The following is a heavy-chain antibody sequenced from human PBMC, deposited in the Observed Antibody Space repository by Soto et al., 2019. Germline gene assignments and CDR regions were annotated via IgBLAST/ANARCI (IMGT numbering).Heavy chain of an antibody. D-gene: IGHD3-9*01. Sequence: GGSLRLSCAGSGFTPTTTPLSWVRQPPGKGLEWVTTISGTASRTYYVDSVKGRFFISRDNSKNTVTLQMNNPTLDDTAVYYCAPSFRYFDNWGQGTRVTVSS. V-gene: IGHV3-23*01. CDR3: APSFRYFDN. CDR2: ISGTASRT. J-gene: IGHJ4*02. CDR1: GFTPTTTP.